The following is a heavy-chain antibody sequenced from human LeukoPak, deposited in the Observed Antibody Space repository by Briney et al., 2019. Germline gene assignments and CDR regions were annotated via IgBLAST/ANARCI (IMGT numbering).Heavy chain of an antibody. J-gene: IGHJ6*03. Sequence: SVTVSCKASGGTFSSYAISWVRQAPGQGLEWMGGIIPIFGTANYAQKFQGRVTITTDESTSTAYMELSSLRSEDTAVYYCARVPVTNYYYYMDVWGKGPTVTVSS. D-gene: IGHD4-11*01. CDR2: IIPIFGTA. V-gene: IGHV1-69*05. CDR3: ARVPVTNYYYYMDV. CDR1: GGTFSSYA.